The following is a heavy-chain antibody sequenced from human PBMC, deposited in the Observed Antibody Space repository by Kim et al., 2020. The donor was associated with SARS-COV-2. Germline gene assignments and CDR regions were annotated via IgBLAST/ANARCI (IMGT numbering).Heavy chain of an antibody. D-gene: IGHD3-10*01. V-gene: IGHV3-30*18. CDR1: GFTFNSYG. Sequence: GGSLRLSCAVSGFTFNSYGMHWVRQAPGKGLEWVAVISFDGSNQEYADSVKGRFTISRDNSKNALYLQMNSLRADDTAVYFCAKEYGSGILDYWGQGALVTVPS. CDR3: AKEYGSGILDY. CDR2: ISFDGSNQ. J-gene: IGHJ4*02.